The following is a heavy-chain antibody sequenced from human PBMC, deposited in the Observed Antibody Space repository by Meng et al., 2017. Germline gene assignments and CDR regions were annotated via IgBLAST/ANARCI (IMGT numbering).Heavy chain of an antibody. D-gene: IGHD3-16*02. CDR2: IKSKVDGGTT. J-gene: IGHJ5*02. CDR1: GGTFRNYC. CDR3: TTDLPFTEGGVITT. Sequence: EVELVESGCGLVQPGGSLRLSCVASGGTFRNYCMTWVRQAPGKGLEWVGRIKSKVDGGTTDLAAPVKGRFTISRDDAQNTLYLQMDSLKTEDTAVYYCTTDLPFTEGGVITTWGQGTLVTVSS. V-gene: IGHV3-15*01.